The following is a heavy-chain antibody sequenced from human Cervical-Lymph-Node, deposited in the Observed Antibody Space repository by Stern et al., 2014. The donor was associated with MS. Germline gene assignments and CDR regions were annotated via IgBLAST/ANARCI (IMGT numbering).Heavy chain of an antibody. Sequence: QVQLVQSGAEVKKPGASVKVSCKTSGYTFTRYDINWVRQATGQGLECMGWLNPDSGNTGYAQSFQGRVTMTRDTSISTAYMELSNLRSDDTAVYYCTRTAVRGVPGMDVWGQGTTVTVSS. D-gene: IGHD3-10*01. V-gene: IGHV1-8*01. CDR2: LNPDSGNT. J-gene: IGHJ6*02. CDR3: TRTAVRGVPGMDV. CDR1: GYTFTRYD.